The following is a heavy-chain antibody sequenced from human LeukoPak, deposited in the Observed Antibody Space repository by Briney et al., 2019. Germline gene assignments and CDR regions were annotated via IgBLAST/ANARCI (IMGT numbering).Heavy chain of an antibody. Sequence: ASVKVSCKASGYTFTSYHMHWVRQAPGQGLEWMGIINPSGGTTNYAQKFQGRVTMTRDMSTSTVYMELSSLRSEDTAVYYCAREPTKYSSGWQVNDAFDIWGQGTMVTVSS. V-gene: IGHV1-46*01. D-gene: IGHD6-19*01. CDR2: INPSGGTT. CDR3: AREPTKYSSGWQVNDAFDI. CDR1: GYTFTSYH. J-gene: IGHJ3*02.